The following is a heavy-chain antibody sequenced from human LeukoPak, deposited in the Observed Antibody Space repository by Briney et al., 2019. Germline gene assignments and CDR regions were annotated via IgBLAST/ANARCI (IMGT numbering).Heavy chain of an antibody. V-gene: IGHV4-39*07. J-gene: IGHJ5*02. CDR1: GGSISSSSYY. D-gene: IGHD6-6*01. CDR3: ARDCVAARPGWFDP. CDR2: IYYSGST. Sequence: SETLSLTCTVSGGSISSSSYYWGWIRQPPGKGLEWIGSIYYSGSTYYNPSLKSRVTISVDTSKNQFSLKLSSVTAADTAVYYCARDCVAARPGWFDPWGQGTLVTVSS.